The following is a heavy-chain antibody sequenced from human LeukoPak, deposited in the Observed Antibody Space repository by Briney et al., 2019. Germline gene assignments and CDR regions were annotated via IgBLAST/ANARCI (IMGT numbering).Heavy chain of an antibody. D-gene: IGHD1/OR15-1a*01. J-gene: IGHJ4*02. V-gene: IGHV3-7*01. Sequence: PGGSLRLSCAASGFTFSSYWMSWVRQAPGKGLAWVADINLDGSEKYYVDSVKGRFTISRDNAKNSLNLHMNSLRAEDTAVYYCAREGTRGLFDSWGQGTLVTVSS. CDR2: INLDGSEK. CDR3: AREGTRGLFDS. CDR1: GFTFSSYW.